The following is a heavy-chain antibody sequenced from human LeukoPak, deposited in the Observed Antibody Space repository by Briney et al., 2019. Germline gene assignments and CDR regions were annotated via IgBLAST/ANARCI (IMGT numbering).Heavy chain of an antibody. CDR3: ARDHSSSPYFDY. CDR1: GGTFNNYA. V-gene: IGHV1-69*13. D-gene: IGHD6-6*01. Sequence: SVKVSCKASGGTFNNYAFNWVRQAPGQGLEWMGGIIPIFGTANYAQKFQGRVTITADESTSTAYMELSSLRSEDTAVYYCARDHSSSPYFDYWGQGTLVTVSS. J-gene: IGHJ4*02. CDR2: IIPIFGTA.